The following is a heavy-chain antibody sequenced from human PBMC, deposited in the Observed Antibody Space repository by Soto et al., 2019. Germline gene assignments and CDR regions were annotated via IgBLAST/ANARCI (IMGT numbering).Heavy chain of an antibody. D-gene: IGHD4-17*01. Sequence: SETLSLTCSVSGGSVSNKTYYWSWIRQPPGKRLEWIGYVYYSGTTNYNPSLKSRVTISIEMSKNQFSLRLSSVTAADTALYHRARTTAVPNTLRSRYFFDYWGQGTLVTVSS. V-gene: IGHV4-61*01. J-gene: IGHJ4*02. CDR3: ARTTAVPNTLRSRYFFDY. CDR2: VYYSGTT. CDR1: GGSVSNKTYY.